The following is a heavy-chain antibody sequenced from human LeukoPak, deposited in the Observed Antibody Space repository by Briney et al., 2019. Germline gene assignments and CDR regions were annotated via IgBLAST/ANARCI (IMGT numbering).Heavy chain of an antibody. CDR2: INSDGSST. CDR1: GFTFSSYW. D-gene: IGHD4-23*01. Sequence: GGSLRLSCAASGFTFSSYWMHWVRQAPGKGLVWVSRINSDGSSTSYADSVKGRFTISRDSAKNTLYLQMNSLRAEDTAVYYCARVAPVVTPEVDYWGQGTLVTVSS. CDR3: ARVAPVVTPEVDY. J-gene: IGHJ4*02. V-gene: IGHV3-74*01.